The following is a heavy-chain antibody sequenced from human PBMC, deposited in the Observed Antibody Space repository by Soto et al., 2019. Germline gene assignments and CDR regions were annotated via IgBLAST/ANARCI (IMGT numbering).Heavy chain of an antibody. Sequence: ASVKVSCKASGYTFSSYYMHWVRQAPEQGLEWMGIINPSGGSTSYAQKFQGRVTMTRDTSTSTVYMELSSLRSEDTAVYYCASQAARIAAAGTPRGYYYYGMDVWG. D-gene: IGHD6-13*01. CDR2: INPSGGST. V-gene: IGHV1-46*03. CDR1: GYTFSSYY. J-gene: IGHJ6*02. CDR3: ASQAARIAAAGTPRGYYYYGMDV.